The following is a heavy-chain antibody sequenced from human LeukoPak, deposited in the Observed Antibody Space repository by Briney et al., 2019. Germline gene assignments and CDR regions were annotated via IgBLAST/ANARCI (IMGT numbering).Heavy chain of an antibody. V-gene: IGHV3-21*01. CDR3: ARDGPSIAADFDC. D-gene: IGHD6-6*01. J-gene: IGHJ4*02. CDR2: IRSSSSYI. CDR1: GFTFSDYW. Sequence: GGSLRLSCEASGFTFSDYWMHWVRQAPGKGLEWVSSIRSSSSYIYYADSLKGRFTISRDNAKNSLYLQMNSLRAEDSAVYYCARDGPSIAADFDCWGQGTLVTVSS.